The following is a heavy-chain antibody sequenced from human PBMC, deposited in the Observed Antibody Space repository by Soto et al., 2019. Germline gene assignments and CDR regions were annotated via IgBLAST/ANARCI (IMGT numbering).Heavy chain of an antibody. CDR3: VRDQLMYYYGMDI. CDR1: GFTLSMYS. J-gene: IGHJ6*02. CDR2: IPQEGSDG. V-gene: IGHV3-7*01. Sequence: PGGSLRLSCEVSGFTLSMYSMTWVRQAPGKGLEWVAKIPQEGSDGHYVDSVKGRFTISRDNAKNSVYLQMNSLRAEDTAVYYYVRDQLMYYYGMDIWGQGTKVTVSS.